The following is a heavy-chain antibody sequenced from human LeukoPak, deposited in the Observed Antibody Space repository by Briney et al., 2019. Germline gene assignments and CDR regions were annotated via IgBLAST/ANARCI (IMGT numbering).Heavy chain of an antibody. D-gene: IGHD6-6*01. V-gene: IGHV3-30*12. CDR1: GFTFNSFG. CDR2: IYYDGSNN. CDR3: ARMYSSSSPFDY. J-gene: IGHJ4*02. Sequence: PGGSLRLSCAASGFTFNSFGIHWVRQAPGKGLEWVAVIYYDGSNNFYSDSVKGRFTISRDNSKNTVFLQMSSLRAEDTAVYYCARMYSSSSPFDYWGQGTLVTVSS.